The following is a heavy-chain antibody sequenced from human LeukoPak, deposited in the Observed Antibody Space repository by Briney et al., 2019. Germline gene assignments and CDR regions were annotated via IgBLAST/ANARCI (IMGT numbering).Heavy chain of an antibody. J-gene: IGHJ2*01. CDR1: GYSISSGYY. CDR3: ARHIASSGYFDL. CDR2: IYHSGST. V-gene: IGHV4-38-2*02. D-gene: IGHD2-15*01. Sequence: PSETLSLTCTVSGYSISSGYYWGWIRQPPGKGLEWIGSIYHSGSTYYNPSLKSRVTISVDTSKNQFSLKLSSVTAADTAVYYCARHIASSGYFDLWGRRTLVTVSS.